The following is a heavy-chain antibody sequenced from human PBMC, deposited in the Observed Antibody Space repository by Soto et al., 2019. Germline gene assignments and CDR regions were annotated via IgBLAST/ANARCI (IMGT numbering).Heavy chain of an antibody. CDR3: ARHPLCGGGNCYLYTYYMDV. Sequence: QLQLQQSGPGLVKPSETLSLTCTVSGGSISSSSYYWGWIRQPPGKGLEWMGSIYYSGSTYYNPSLKRRVTISADTSKNQFSLKLSSVIAADTAVYYCARHPLCGGGNCYLYTYYMDVWGKGTTVTVSS. CDR1: GGSISSSSYY. V-gene: IGHV4-39*01. D-gene: IGHD2-15*01. CDR2: IYYSGST. J-gene: IGHJ6*03.